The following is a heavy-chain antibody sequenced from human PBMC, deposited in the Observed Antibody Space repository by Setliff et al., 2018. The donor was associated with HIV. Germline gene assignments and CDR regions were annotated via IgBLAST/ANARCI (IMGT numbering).Heavy chain of an antibody. J-gene: IGHJ6*02. V-gene: IGHV1-69*05. Sequence: GASVKVSCKVSGGTFSSYAISWVRQAPGQGLEWMGGIIPIFGTANYAQKFQGRVTITTDESTSTAYMELSSLRSEDTAVYYCARTGIIVGATPYYYYGMDVWGQGTTVTVSS. CDR3: ARTGIIVGATPYYYYGMDV. CDR1: GGTFSSYA. D-gene: IGHD1-26*01. CDR2: IIPIFGTA.